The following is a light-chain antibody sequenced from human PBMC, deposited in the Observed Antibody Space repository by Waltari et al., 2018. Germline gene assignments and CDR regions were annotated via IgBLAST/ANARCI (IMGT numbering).Light chain of an antibody. V-gene: IGKV3-11*01. CDR2: DVS. CDR1: QSVHNY. J-gene: IGKJ4*01. Sequence: DIVFTQSPAILSLSPGERASLSCRASQSVHNYLAWYQQKPGQAPRLLIYDVSNRATDIPARFSGSGFATDFTLTISSLEPEDFAVYYCQQRRTWPLTFGGGTKVEIK. CDR3: QQRRTWPLT.